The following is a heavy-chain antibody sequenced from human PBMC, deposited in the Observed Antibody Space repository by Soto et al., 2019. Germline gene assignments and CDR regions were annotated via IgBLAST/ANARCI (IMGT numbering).Heavy chain of an antibody. CDR1: AFVFNSFA. D-gene: IGHD1-26*01. CDR2: ISTDGSNK. J-gene: IGHJ5*02. CDR3: VRDFHSGSYFFDP. Sequence: GGSLRLSCAASAFVFNSFAMHWVRQTPGQGLEWVAVISTDGSNKFYADSVKGRFNISRDNSKNTLYLEMTSLREEDAAIYYCVRDFHSGSYFFDPWGLGTLVTVSS. V-gene: IGHV3-30-3*01.